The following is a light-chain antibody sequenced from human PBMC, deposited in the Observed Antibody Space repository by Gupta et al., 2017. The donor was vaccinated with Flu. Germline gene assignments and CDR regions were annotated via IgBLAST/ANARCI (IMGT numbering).Light chain of an antibody. CDR1: QSIANY. V-gene: IGKV1-39*01. CDR2: AAS. Sequence: DIQMTPSPSSLSASVGDRVTIPCRASQSIANYLNWYQLKPGKAPKLLIYAASRLQRGVPSRFSGSGSETDFTLTISSLQPEDFATYYCQQSYRVPHSCGPGTKVEIK. J-gene: IGKJ2*03. CDR3: QQSYRVPHS.